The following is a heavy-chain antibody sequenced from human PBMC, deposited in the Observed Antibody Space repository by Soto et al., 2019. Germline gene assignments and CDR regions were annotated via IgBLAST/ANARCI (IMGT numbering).Heavy chain of an antibody. D-gene: IGHD6-19*01. CDR3: ARDPVAGTNSETNWFDP. Sequence: SETLSLTCTVSGGSISSYYWSWIRQPAGKGLEWIGRIYTSGSTNYNPSLKSRVTMSVDTSKNQFSLKLSSVTAADTAVYYCARDPVAGTNSETNWFDPWGQGTLVTVSS. CDR2: IYTSGST. CDR1: GGSISSYY. V-gene: IGHV4-4*07. J-gene: IGHJ5*02.